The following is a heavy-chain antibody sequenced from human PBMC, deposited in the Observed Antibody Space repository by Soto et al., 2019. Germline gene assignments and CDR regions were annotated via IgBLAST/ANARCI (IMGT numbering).Heavy chain of an antibody. D-gene: IGHD2-2*01. J-gene: IGHJ6*02. CDR1: GFTFSNYA. CDR3: AREDSFCSSTSCASPPYYYYGMDG. CDR2: VTGGGGDT. V-gene: IGHV3-23*01. Sequence: GGSLRLSCAASGFTFSNYAVSWVRQAPGKGLEWFSAVTGGGGDTYYADSVKGRFTISRDNSDNTLYLQMNSLRAEDTAVYYCAREDSFCSSTSCASPPYYYYGMDGWGQGTTVTVSS.